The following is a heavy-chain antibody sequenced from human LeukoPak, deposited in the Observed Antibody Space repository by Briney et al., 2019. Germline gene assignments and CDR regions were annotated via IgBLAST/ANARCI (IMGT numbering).Heavy chain of an antibody. CDR1: GGSISSYY. J-gene: IGHJ4*02. CDR2: IYYSGST. CDR3: ARAGGKGYSYGYGTHFYFDY. D-gene: IGHD5-18*01. V-gene: IGHV4-59*01. Sequence: XXTLSLTCTVSGGSISSYYWSWIRQPPGKGLEWIGYIYYSGSTNYNPSLKSRVTISVDTSKNQFSLKLSSVTAADTAVYYCARAGGKGYSYGYGTHFYFDYWGQGTLVTVSS.